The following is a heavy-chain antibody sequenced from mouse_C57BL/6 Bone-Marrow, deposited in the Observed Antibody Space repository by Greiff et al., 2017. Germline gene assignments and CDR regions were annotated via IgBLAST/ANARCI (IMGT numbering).Heavy chain of an antibody. CDR2: IDPENGDT. Sequence: DVKLVESGAELVRPGASVKLSCTASGFNIKDDYMHWVKQRPEQGLEWIGWIDPENGDTEYASKFQGKATITADTSSNTAYLQLSSLTSEDTAVYYCTTPYYGYAMDYWGQGTSVTVSS. V-gene: IGHV14-4*01. CDR3: TTPYYGYAMDY. CDR1: GFNIKDDY. D-gene: IGHD1-1*01. J-gene: IGHJ4*01.